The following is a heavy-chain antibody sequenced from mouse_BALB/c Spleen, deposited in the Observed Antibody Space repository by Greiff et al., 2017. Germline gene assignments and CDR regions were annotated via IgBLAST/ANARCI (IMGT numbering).Heavy chain of an antibody. CDR3: ARYDDGYYYAMDY. CDR1: GDSITSGY. J-gene: IGHJ4*01. CDR2: ISYSGST. Sequence: EVQLVESGPSLVKPSQSLSLTCSVTGDSITSGYWNWIRKFPGNKLEYMGYISYSGSTYYYPSLKSRISITRDTSKNQYYLQLNSVTTEDTATYYCARYDDGYYYAMDYWGQGTSVTVSS. V-gene: IGHV3-8*02. D-gene: IGHD2-3*01.